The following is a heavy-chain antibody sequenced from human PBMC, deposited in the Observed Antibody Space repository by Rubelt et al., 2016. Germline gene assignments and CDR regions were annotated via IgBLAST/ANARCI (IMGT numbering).Heavy chain of an antibody. CDR2: IYHSGGT. V-gene: IGHV4-38-2*02. CDR1: GYSISSGYY. Sequence: QVQLQESGPGLVKPSETLSLTCTVSGYSISSGYYWGWIRQPPGKGLEWIGSIYHSGGTYYNPSLKSRVTISVDTSKNQFSLKLSSVTAADTAVYYCARDLGISYYYYMDVWGKGTTVTVSS. D-gene: IGHD7-27*01. CDR3: ARDLGISYYYYMDV. J-gene: IGHJ6*03.